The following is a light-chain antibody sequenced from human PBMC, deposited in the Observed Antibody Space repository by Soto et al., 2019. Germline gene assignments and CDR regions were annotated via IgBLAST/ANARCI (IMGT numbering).Light chain of an antibody. CDR2: GAS. Sequence: EVVMTQFPDTLSVSPGERATLSCRASQSVSSNYLAWYQKSPGQPPSLLIYGASNRANGVPDRFSGSGSGTDFTLTISRLEPEDFSVYYCQQYGTSPYTFGQGTKLEIK. CDR1: QSVSSNY. CDR3: QQYGTSPYT. V-gene: IGKV3-20*01. J-gene: IGKJ2*01.